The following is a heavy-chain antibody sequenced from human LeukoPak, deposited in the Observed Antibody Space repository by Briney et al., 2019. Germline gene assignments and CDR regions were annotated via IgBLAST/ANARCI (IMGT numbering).Heavy chain of an antibody. Sequence: AGRSLRLSCTASGFNFGDHAMSWVRQAPGKGLEWVGFIRSKAYGGTTEFAASVKGRFTISRDDSKSIAYLQMNSLESADTAVYYCTRVATSSSYYYMDVWGKGTTVTVSS. CDR2: IRSKAYGGTT. D-gene: IGHD2-2*01. CDR1: GFNFGDHA. CDR3: TRVATSSSYYYMDV. J-gene: IGHJ6*03. V-gene: IGHV3-49*04.